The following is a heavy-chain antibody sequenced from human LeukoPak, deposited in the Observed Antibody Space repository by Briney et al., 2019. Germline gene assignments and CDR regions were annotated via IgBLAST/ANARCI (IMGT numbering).Heavy chain of an antibody. CDR2: IYYSGST. CDR3: ARDNPDYYGSGSYGY. J-gene: IGHJ4*02. V-gene: IGHV4-39*07. CDR1: GGSISSSSYY. Sequence: SETLSLTCTVSGGSISSSSYYWGWIRQPPGKGLEWIGSIYYSGSTYYNPPLKSRVTISVDTSKNQFSLKLSSVTAADTAVYYCARDNPDYYGSGSYGYWGQGTLVTVSS. D-gene: IGHD3-10*01.